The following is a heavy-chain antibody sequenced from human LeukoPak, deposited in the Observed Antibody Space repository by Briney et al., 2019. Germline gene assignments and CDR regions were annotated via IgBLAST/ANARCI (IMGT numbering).Heavy chain of an antibody. CDR1: GFTFSSYS. D-gene: IGHD3-10*01. J-gene: IGHJ5*02. V-gene: IGHV3-21*01. Sequence: PGGSLRLSCAASGFTFSSYSMNWVRQAPGKGLEWVSSISSSSSYIYYADSVKGRFTISRDNAKNSLYLQMNSLRAEDTAVYYCQFGSGSYYNIPDNWFDPWGQGTLVTVSS. CDR2: ISSSSSYI. CDR3: QFGSGSYYNIPDNWFDP.